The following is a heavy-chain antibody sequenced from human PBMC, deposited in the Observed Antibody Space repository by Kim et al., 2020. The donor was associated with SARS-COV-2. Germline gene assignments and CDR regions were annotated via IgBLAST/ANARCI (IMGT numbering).Heavy chain of an antibody. Sequence: GRFTISRDNSKNTLYLQMNSLRAEDTAVYYCARDHYDYILGSYRYTDAFDIWGQGTMITVSS. J-gene: IGHJ3*02. V-gene: IGHV3-30*07. CDR3: ARDHYDYILGSYRYTDAFDI. D-gene: IGHD3-16*02.